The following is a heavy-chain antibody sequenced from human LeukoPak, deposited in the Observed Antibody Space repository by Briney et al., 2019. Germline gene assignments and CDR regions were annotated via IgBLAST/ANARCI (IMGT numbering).Heavy chain of an antibody. CDR2: IYYSVST. CDR1: GGSISSGDYY. J-gene: IGHJ3*02. D-gene: IGHD3-10*01. Sequence: SETLSLTCTVSGGSISSGDYYWSWIRQPPGRGLEWIGYIYYSVSTYYNPSLKSRVTISVDTSKNQFSLKLSSVTAADTAVYYCARDSNYYGSGSYYSWAFDIWGQGTMVTVSS. CDR3: ARDSNYYGSGSYYSWAFDI. V-gene: IGHV4-30-4*01.